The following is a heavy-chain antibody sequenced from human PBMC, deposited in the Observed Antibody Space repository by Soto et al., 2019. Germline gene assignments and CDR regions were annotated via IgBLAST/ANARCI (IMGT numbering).Heavy chain of an antibody. J-gene: IGHJ4*02. CDR2: IYYSGST. V-gene: IGHV4-59*01. Sequence: SETLSLTCTVSGGSIRSYSCRWIRQPPGKGLEWIGYIYYSGSTNYNPSLKSRVTISVDTSKNQFSLKLSSVTAADTAVYYCARTTLVVWNQYYFDYWGQGTLVTVS. CDR1: GGSIRSYS. D-gene: IGHD2-15*01. CDR3: ARTTLVVWNQYYFDY.